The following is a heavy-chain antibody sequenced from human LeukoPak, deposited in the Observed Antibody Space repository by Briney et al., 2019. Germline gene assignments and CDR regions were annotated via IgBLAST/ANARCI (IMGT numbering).Heavy chain of an antibody. Sequence: PSETLSLTCTVSGGSISSSSYYWGWIRQPPGKGLEWIGSIYYSGSTYYNPSLKSRVTISVDTSKNQFSLKLSSVTAADTAVYYCARETKSGSYDYWGQGTLVTVSS. CDR2: IYYSGST. V-gene: IGHV4-39*07. CDR1: GGSISSSSYY. CDR3: ARETKSGSYDY. J-gene: IGHJ4*02. D-gene: IGHD1-26*01.